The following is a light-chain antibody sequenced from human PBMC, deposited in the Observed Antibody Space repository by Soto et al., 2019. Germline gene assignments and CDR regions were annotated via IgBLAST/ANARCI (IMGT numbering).Light chain of an antibody. Sequence: QSVLTQPASVSGSPGQSITISCTGTSSDVGGYNYASWYQQHPGKAPKLMIYDVSNRPSGVSNRFSGSKSGNTASLTISGLQAEDEADYSCNSYTSSSTLLFGGGTKVTVL. CDR1: SSDVGGYNY. CDR2: DVS. CDR3: NSYTSSSTLL. V-gene: IGLV2-14*01. J-gene: IGLJ2*01.